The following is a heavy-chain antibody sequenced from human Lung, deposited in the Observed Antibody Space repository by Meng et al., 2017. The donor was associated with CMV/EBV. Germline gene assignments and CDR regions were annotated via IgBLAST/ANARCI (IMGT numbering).Heavy chain of an antibody. Sequence: SCAASGFTFSSYAMHWVRQAPGKGLEWVAVISYDGSNKYYADSVKGRFTISRDNSKNTLYLQMNSLRAEDKAVYYCARESSGYYSYWGQGKLVTVSS. CDR1: GFTFSSYA. CDR2: ISYDGSNK. V-gene: IGHV3-30-3*01. J-gene: IGHJ4*02. D-gene: IGHD3-22*01. CDR3: ARESSGYYSY.